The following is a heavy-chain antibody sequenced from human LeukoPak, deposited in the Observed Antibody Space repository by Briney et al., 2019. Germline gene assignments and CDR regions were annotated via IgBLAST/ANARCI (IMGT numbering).Heavy chain of an antibody. CDR3: ARDSSGWAFDY. J-gene: IGHJ4*02. D-gene: IGHD6-19*01. CDR2: ISSSSSYI. CDR1: GFTFSSYS. Sequence: GGSLRLSCAASGFTFSSYSMNWVRQAPGKGLEWVSYISSSSSYIYYADSVKGRFTISRDNAKNSLYLQMNSLRAEDTAVYYCARDSSGWAFDYWGQGTLVTVSS. V-gene: IGHV3-21*05.